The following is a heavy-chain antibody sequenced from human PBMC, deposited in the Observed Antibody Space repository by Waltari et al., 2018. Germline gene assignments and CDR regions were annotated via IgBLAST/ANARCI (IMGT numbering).Heavy chain of an antibody. D-gene: IGHD6-19*01. J-gene: IGHJ4*02. V-gene: IGHV5-51*01. CDR2: IFPGDSDT. Sequence: EVQLVQSGAEVKKPWESLKIPCKTSGYNFAKYYIAWVRQMPERGLEWMGVIFPGDSDTTYSPSFQGQVTISADKSISTAYLQWSSLKASDTAIYYCARLFSEKQSVRACDSWGQGTLVTVSS. CDR3: ARLFSEKQSVRACDS. CDR1: GYNFAKYY.